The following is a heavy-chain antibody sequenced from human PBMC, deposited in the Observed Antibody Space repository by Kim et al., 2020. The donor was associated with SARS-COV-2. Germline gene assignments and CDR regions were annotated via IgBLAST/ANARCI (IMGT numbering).Heavy chain of an antibody. J-gene: IGHJ5*02. D-gene: IGHD5-18*01. CDR2: IYTSGST. CDR3: AREFRSYGPFDP. Sequence: SETLSLTCTVSGGSISSGSYYWSWIRQPAGKGLEWIGRIYTSGSTNYNPSLKSRVTISVDTSKNQFSLKLSSVTAADTAVYYCAREFRSYGPFDPWGQGTLVTVSS. V-gene: IGHV4-61*02. CDR1: GGSISSGSYY.